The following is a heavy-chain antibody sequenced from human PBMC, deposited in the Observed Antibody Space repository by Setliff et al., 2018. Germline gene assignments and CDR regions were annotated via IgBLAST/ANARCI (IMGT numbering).Heavy chain of an antibody. CDR2: IYYSGNT. CDR1: VYSISRDCH. Sequence: PSETLSLTCAVSVYSISRDCHWGWIRQPPGKGLEWIGSIYYSGNTYYNASLKGRVTTSGDTSKNQFSLKLTAVTAADTAIYYCVRHRAVAGAYYFDFWGQGTLVTVSS. D-gene: IGHD6-19*01. J-gene: IGHJ4*02. V-gene: IGHV4-38-2*01. CDR3: VRHRAVAGAYYFDF.